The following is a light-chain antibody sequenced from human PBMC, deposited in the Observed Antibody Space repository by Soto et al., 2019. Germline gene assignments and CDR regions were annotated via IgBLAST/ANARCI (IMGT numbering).Light chain of an antibody. CDR2: GAS. Sequence: EFVLTESPATLSLSPGERATLSCRASQSIRDGYLAWYQQKAGQAPRLLIYGASSRATGIPDRFTGAGSGTDFSLTISRLESEDFAVYFCQQYDRSPWTFGQGTKVDIK. V-gene: IGKV3-20*01. J-gene: IGKJ1*01. CDR1: QSIRDGY. CDR3: QQYDRSPWT.